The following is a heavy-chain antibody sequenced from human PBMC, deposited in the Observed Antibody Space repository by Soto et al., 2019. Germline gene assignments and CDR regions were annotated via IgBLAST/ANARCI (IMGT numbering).Heavy chain of an antibody. CDR1: GFSLSTRGVG. CDR2: IFWDDDK. V-gene: IGHV2-5*02. Sequence: KESGPTLVKPTQTLTLTCSFSGFSLSTRGVGVGWIRQPPGKALEWLALIFWDDDKWYSPSLRSRLTITEDTSKNQVVLTMTTMDPVDTATYYCAHRSRGYAYYFDQWGQGSLVTVSS. CDR3: AHRSRGYAYYFDQ. D-gene: IGHD5-12*01. J-gene: IGHJ4*02.